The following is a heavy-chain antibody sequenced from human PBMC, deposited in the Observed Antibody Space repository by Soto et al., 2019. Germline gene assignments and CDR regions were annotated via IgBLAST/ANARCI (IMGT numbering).Heavy chain of an antibody. CDR1: GYRFATNG. D-gene: IGHD3-22*01. Sequence: GSGQGCCQASGYRFATNGFSFVRRAPRPGLECLGWISAHNGDTHYSQKFQGRVTLTTDTSTNTGYMELRSLTSDDTAVYFCATEPIYYNDGTGYYPLGHWGQGTLVTVSS. CDR3: ATEPIYYNDGTGYYPLGH. V-gene: IGHV1-18*04. CDR2: ISAHNGDT. J-gene: IGHJ4*02.